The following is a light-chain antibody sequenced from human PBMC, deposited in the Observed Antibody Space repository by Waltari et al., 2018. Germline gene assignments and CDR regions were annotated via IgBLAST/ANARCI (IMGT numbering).Light chain of an antibody. J-gene: IGKJ4*01. CDR2: GAC. CDR1: QTINNNI. V-gene: IGKV3-20*01. CDR3: QQYDGSILT. Sequence: IVMTQHPDTLHLSPGQGATVSCRATQTINNNILVWYQQKPRQAPRLLIHGACRRATGFTDRFSGSGSGTDFTLTISRLEPEDVAVYYCQQYDGSILTFGGGTQVEI.